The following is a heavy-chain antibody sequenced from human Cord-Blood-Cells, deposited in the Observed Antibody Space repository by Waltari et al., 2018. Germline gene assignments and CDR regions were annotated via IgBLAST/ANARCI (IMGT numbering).Heavy chain of an antibody. D-gene: IGHD6-6*01. CDR2: IKQDGSEK. J-gene: IGHJ4*02. V-gene: IGHV3-7*01. CDR1: GFTFRSYW. Sequence: EVQLVESGGGLVQPGGSLRLSCAASGFTFRSYWMSWVRQAPGKGLEWVANIKQDGSEKYYVDSVKGRFTISRDNAKNSLYLQMNSLRAEDTAVYYCARDGLAALDYWGQGTLVTVSS. CDR3: ARDGLAALDY.